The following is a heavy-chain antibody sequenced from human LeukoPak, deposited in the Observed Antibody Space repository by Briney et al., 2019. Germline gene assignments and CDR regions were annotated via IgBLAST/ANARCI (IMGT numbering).Heavy chain of an antibody. CDR1: GYFISGSSYY. D-gene: IGHD1-1*01. CDR3: ARRTYTNNYYFDY. CDR2: IYYSGTT. Sequence: SETLSLTCTVSGYFISGSSYYWGWIRQSPGKGLEWIGNIYYSGTTHFNPSLHSRVTISVDTSKNQFSLKLTSVTAADTALYFCARRTYTNNYYFDYRGQGTLVTVSS. J-gene: IGHJ4*02. V-gene: IGHV4-39*01.